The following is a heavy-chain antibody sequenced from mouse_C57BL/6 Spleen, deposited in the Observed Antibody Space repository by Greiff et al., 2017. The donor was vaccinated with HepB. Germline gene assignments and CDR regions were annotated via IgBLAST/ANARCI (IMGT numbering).Heavy chain of an antibody. CDR2: IDPSDSYT. J-gene: IGHJ2*01. CDR1: GYTFTSYW. Sequence: VQLQQPGAELVKPGASVKLSCKASGYTFTSYWMQWVKQRPGQGLEWIGEIDPSDSYTNYNQKFKGKATLTVATSSSTAYMQLSSLTSEDSAVYYCASVTDYFDYWGQGTTLTVSS. D-gene: IGHD2-12*01. V-gene: IGHV1-50*01. CDR3: ASVTDYFDY.